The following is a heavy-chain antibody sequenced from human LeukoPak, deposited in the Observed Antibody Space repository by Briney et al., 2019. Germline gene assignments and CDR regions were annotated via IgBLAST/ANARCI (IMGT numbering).Heavy chain of an antibody. CDR3: AKGRVRAVINYLYDY. D-gene: IGHD3-10*01. Sequence: PGGSLRLSCAASGFTFSSYEMNWVRQAPGKGLEWVSGINSGGSTYYADSVKGRFTISRDNSKNTVYLQMNSLRAEDTAVYHCAKGRVRAVINYLYDYWGQGTLVTVSS. J-gene: IGHJ4*02. CDR2: INSGGST. CDR1: GFTFSSYE. V-gene: IGHV3-23*01.